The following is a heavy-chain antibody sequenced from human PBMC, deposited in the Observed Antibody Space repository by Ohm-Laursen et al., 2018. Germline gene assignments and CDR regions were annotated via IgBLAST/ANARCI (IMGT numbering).Heavy chain of an antibody. Sequence: SLRLSCTASGFTFDDYAMHWVRQAPGKGLEWVSGISWNSGSIAYADSVKGRFTISRDNAKNSLYLQINSLRAEDTALYYCTKGGYHYDRREFDYWGQGTLVTVSS. CDR3: TKGGYHYDRREFDY. J-gene: IGHJ4*02. D-gene: IGHD3-22*01. CDR1: GFTFDDYA. V-gene: IGHV3-9*01. CDR2: ISWNSGSI.